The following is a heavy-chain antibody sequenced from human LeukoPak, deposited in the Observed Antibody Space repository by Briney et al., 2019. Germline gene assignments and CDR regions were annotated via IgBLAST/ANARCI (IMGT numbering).Heavy chain of an antibody. V-gene: IGHV3-30*02. CDR1: GFTFSIYG. Sequence: PGGSLRLSCATSGFTFSIYGMHWVRQFPGKGLEWVAFIGIDGSDEEYVDSVKGRFTISRDNSKNTLYLQMKNLRLEDTAMYYCTKDTGEEDFWGQGTLVTVSS. CDR2: IGIDGSDE. D-gene: IGHD2-21*01. J-gene: IGHJ4*02. CDR3: TKDTGEEDF.